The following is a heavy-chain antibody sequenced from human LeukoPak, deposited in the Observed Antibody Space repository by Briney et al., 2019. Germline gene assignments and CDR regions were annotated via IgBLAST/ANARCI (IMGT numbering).Heavy chain of an antibody. J-gene: IGHJ4*02. CDR1: GFTFGDYA. Sequence: PGRSLRLSCTASGFTFGDYAMSWVRQAPGKGLEWVGFIRSKAYGGTTEYAASVKGRFTISRDDSKSIAYLQMNSLKTEDTAVYYYTRVKDTAMVNDYWGQGTLVAVSS. CDR2: IRSKAYGGTT. V-gene: IGHV3-49*04. CDR3: TRVKDTAMVNDY. D-gene: IGHD5-18*01.